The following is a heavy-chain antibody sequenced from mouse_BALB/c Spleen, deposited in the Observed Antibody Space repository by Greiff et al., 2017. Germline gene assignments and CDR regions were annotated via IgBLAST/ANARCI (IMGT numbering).Heavy chain of an antibody. J-gene: IGHJ4*01. CDR2: ISSGGST. Sequence: EVQLVESGGGLVKPGGSLKLSCAASGFTFSSYAMSWVRQTPEKRLEWVASISSGGSTYYPDSVKGRFTISRDNARNILYLQMSSLRSEDTAMYYCARCYYGSSPYAMDYWGQGTSVTVSS. CDR1: GFTFSSYA. CDR3: ARCYYGSSPYAMDY. V-gene: IGHV5-6-5*01. D-gene: IGHD1-1*01.